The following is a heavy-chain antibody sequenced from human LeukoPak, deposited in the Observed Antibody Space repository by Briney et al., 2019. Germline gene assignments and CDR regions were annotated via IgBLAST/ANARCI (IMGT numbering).Heavy chain of an antibody. CDR2: INYGGDT. Sequence: SETLSLTCGVDGGSFSGYDWSWVRQPPGKGLEWIGEINYGGDTNYNPSLQSRVTISVDTSKNQFSLKVRSVTAADTAVYFCARGLGWKVTPMGLFYMDVWGEGATVTVSS. CDR3: ARGLGWKVTPMGLFYMDV. D-gene: IGHD1-1*01. CDR1: GGSFSGYD. J-gene: IGHJ6*03. V-gene: IGHV4-34*01.